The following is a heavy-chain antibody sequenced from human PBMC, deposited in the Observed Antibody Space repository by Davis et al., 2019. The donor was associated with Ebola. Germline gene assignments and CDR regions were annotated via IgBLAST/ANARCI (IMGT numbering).Heavy chain of an antibody. D-gene: IGHD1-1*01. J-gene: IGHJ6*02. V-gene: IGHV4-34*01. CDR1: GGSISSGGYY. CDR2: INHHGIT. Sequence: SETLSPTCAVSGGSISSGGYYWSWIRQPPGKGLEWMGEINHHGITSYNPSLKSRVSMSVDTSKKQFSLKVTSVTAADTAVYYCARGLFWSGLDVWGQGTTVTVSS. CDR3: ARGLFWSGLDV.